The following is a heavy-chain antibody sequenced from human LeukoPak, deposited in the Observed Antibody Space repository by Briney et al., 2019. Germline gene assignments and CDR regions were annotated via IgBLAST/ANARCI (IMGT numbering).Heavy chain of an antibody. V-gene: IGHV1-2*02. CDR2: INPNSGGT. J-gene: IGHJ5*02. CDR1: GYTFTGYY. CDR3: ARSLYDSSGYYYQTNWFDP. D-gene: IGHD3-22*01. Sequence: GASVKVSCKASGYTFTGYYMHWVRQAPGQGLEWMGWINPNSGGTNYAQKFQGRVTMTRDTSISTAYMELSRLRSDDTAVYYCARSLYDSSGYYYQTNWFDPWGQGTLVTVSS.